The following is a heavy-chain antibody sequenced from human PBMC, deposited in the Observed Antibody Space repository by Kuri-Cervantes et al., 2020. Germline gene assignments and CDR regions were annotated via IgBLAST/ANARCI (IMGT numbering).Heavy chain of an antibody. CDR1: GFTFSDYY. Sequence: GESLKISCAASGFTFSDYYMSWIRQAPGKGLEWVSYISSSGSTIYYADSVKGRFTISRDNAKNSLYLQMNSLRAEDTAVYYCAREGDEYCSSTSCYVLGAYYYYYGMDVWGQGTTVTVSS. J-gene: IGHJ6*02. CDR2: ISSSGSTI. D-gene: IGHD2-2*01. CDR3: AREGDEYCSSTSCYVLGAYYYYYGMDV. V-gene: IGHV3-11*01.